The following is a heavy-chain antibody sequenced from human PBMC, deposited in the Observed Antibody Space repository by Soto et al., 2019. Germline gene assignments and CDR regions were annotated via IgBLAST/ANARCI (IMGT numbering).Heavy chain of an antibody. CDR3: ARAQLVGDYELDY. CDR2: ISYDGSNK. V-gene: IGHV3-30-3*01. J-gene: IGHJ4*02. Sequence: QVQLVESGGGVVQPGRSLRLSCAASGFTFSSYAMHWVRQAPGKGLEWVAVISYDGSNKYYADSVKGRFTISRDNSKNTLYLQMNSLRAEDTAVYYCARAQLVGDYELDYWGQGTLVTGSS. D-gene: IGHD4-17*01. CDR1: GFTFSSYA.